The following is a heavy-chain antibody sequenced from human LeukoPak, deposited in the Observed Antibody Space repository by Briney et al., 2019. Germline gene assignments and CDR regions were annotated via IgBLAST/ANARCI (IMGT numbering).Heavy chain of an antibody. Sequence: PSETLSLTCTVSGGSISNYYWSWIRQSPGKGLEWIGYISYSGSTNYNSSLKSRVTISIDTSKNQFSLKLSSVTAADTAVYYCARERFVVGVPHFDYWGQGTLVSVSS. J-gene: IGHJ4*02. CDR3: ARERFVVGVPHFDY. CDR2: ISYSGST. D-gene: IGHD2-21*01. V-gene: IGHV4-59*01. CDR1: GGSISNYY.